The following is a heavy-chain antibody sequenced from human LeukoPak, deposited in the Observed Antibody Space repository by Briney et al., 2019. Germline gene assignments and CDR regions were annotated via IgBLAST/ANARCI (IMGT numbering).Heavy chain of an antibody. D-gene: IGHD3-22*01. J-gene: IGHJ4*02. Sequence: GGSLRLSCAVSGFTVSSNYMSWVRHAPGRGLEWVSVIFSGGSTYYAGSVKGRFTISRDDSKNTVYLQIISLRAEDTSVYFCARGGESSGYYYADYWGQGTLVTVSS. V-gene: IGHV3-66*01. CDR2: IFSGGST. CDR3: ARGGESSGYYYADY. CDR1: GFTVSSNY.